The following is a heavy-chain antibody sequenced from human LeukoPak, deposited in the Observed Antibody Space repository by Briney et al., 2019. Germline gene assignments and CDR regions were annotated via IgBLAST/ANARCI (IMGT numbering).Heavy chain of an antibody. CDR2: IYYTGST. D-gene: IGHD6-6*01. CDR3: ARGIVAARLGY. CDR1: GGSISNYY. V-gene: IGHV4-59*12. Sequence: PSETLSLTCTVSGGSISNYYWSWIRQPPGKGLEWIGYIYYTGSTNYNPSLKSRVTMSVDTSKNQFSLKLSSVTAADTAVYYCARGIVAARLGYWGQGTLVTVSS. J-gene: IGHJ4*02.